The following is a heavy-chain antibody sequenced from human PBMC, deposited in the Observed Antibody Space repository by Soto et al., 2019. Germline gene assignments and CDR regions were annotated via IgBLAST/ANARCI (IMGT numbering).Heavy chain of an antibody. CDR1: GFTFSSYG. D-gene: IGHD3-9*01. V-gene: IGHV3-30*18. J-gene: IGHJ6*02. CDR2: ISYDGSKK. CDR3: AKIGYYDILTGLSYHYGMDV. Sequence: GGSLRLSCAASGFTFSSYGMHWVRQAPGKGLEWVSVISYDGSKKYYADSVKGLFTISRDNSKNTLYLQMNSLRAEETAVYYCAKIGYYDILTGLSYHYGMDVWGQGTTVTVYS.